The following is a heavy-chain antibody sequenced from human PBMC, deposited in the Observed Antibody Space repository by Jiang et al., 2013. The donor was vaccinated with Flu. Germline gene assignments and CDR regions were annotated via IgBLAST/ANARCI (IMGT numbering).Heavy chain of an antibody. J-gene: IGHJ4*02. CDR2: TYYRSKWYN. CDR1: GDSVSNSSAA. V-gene: IGHV6-1*01. Sequence: QTLSLTCAISGDSVSNSSAAWNWIRQSPSRGLGWLGRTYYRSKWYNDYAVSVKSRIAINPDTSKNQFSLQLNSVTPEDTAVYYCARRSSIWSGLFDCWGQGTLVTVSS. CDR3: ARRSSIWSGLFDC. D-gene: IGHD2-2*01.